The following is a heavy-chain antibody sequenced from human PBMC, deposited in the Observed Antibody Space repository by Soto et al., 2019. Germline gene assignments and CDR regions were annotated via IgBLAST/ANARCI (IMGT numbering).Heavy chain of an antibody. CDR1: GYTVTGLS. Sequence: ASVTVPCKVSGYTVTGLSMHWVRQAPGKGLGWMGGFDPEDGETIYAQKFQGRVTMTEDTSTDTAYMELSSLRSEDTAVYYCARGPAPYSSSWVDYYSYGMDVWGQETTVTSP. D-gene: IGHD6-13*01. CDR3: ARGPAPYSSSWVDYYSYGMDV. CDR2: FDPEDGET. V-gene: IGHV1-24*01. J-gene: IGHJ6*02.